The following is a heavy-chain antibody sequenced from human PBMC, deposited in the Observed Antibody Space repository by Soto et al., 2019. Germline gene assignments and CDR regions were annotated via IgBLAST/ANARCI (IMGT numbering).Heavy chain of an antibody. CDR2: ISDRGSA. D-gene: IGHD3-16*01. Sequence: QVQLQESGPRLVRPSGALSLTCSVSGASITSGHWWTWVRQSPGKGLEWIGEISDRGSAYSNPSLRGGVSLSVDKSQNQFSLRLTSVTAADTAIYYCTRSTHAMNGGSHYMALDDDLVTGMDVWGPGTTVTVSS. CDR3: TRSTHAMNGGSHYMALDDDLVTGMDV. CDR1: GASITSGHW. V-gene: IGHV4-4*02. J-gene: IGHJ6*02.